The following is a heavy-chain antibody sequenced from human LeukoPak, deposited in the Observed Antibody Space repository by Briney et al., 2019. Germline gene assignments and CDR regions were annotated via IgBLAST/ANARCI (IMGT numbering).Heavy chain of an antibody. V-gene: IGHV4-59*01. J-gene: IGHJ5*02. CDR1: GGSISSYY. D-gene: IGHD2-2*01. CDR2: IYYSGST. Sequence: SETLSLTCTVSGGSISSYYWSWIRQPPGKGLEWIGYIYYSGSTNYTPSLKSRVTISVDTSKNQFSLKLSSVTAADTAVYYCARVTYCSSTSCGFDPCGQGTLVTVSS. CDR3: ARVTYCSSTSCGFDP.